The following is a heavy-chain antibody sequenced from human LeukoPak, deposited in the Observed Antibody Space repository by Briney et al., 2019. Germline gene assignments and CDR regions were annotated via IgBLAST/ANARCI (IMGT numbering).Heavy chain of an antibody. CDR1: GYTFTGYY. CDR2: INPNSGGT. D-gene: IGHD6-19*01. Sequence: GASVKVSCKASGYTFTGYYMHWVRQAPGQGLEWMGWINPNSGGTNYAQKFQGRVTMTRDTSISTAYMELSRLRSDDTVVYYCARASGWLDYYYYYMDVWGKGTTVTVSS. V-gene: IGHV1-2*02. J-gene: IGHJ6*03. CDR3: ARASGWLDYYYYYMDV.